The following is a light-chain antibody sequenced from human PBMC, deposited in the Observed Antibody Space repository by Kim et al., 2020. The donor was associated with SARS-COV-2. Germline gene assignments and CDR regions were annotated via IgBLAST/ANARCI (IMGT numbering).Light chain of an antibody. J-gene: IGKJ2*01. Sequence: PVEKATHSCRTSRSVAGNIAWYQQKPGKAPRLLIHRASTRATGVPVRFTGRGYEIEFTLTITALQPEDSGVYYCQQNDNWPPYTFGLGTKLEI. V-gene: IGKV3-15*01. CDR1: RSVAGN. CDR2: RAS. CDR3: QQNDNWPPYT.